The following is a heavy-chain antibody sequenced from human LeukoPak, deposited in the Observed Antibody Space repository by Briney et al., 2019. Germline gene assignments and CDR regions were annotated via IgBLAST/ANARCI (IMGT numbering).Heavy chain of an antibody. D-gene: IGHD3-3*01. Sequence: EASVKVSCKASGYTFTSYGISWVRQAPGQVLEWMGWISAYNGNTNYAQKLQGRVTMTTDTSTSTAYMELRSLRSDDTAVYYCARDPAAPYYDFWSGYYTTNWFDPWGQGTLVTVSS. CDR1: GYTFTSYG. J-gene: IGHJ5*02. CDR2: ISAYNGNT. V-gene: IGHV1-18*01. CDR3: ARDPAAPYYDFWSGYYTTNWFDP.